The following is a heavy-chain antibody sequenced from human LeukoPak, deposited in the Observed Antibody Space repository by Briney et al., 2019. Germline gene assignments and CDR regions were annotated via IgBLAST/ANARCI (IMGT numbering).Heavy chain of an antibody. CDR3: AKKTSIAARPGYFDL. Sequence: GGSLRLSCAASGFTFSSYAMSWVRQAPGKGLEWVSDIGGSGASTYHADSVKGRFTISRDNSRNTVYLQMNSLRAEDTAVYYCAKKTSIAARPGYFDLWGRGTLVTVSS. CDR1: GFTFSSYA. CDR2: IGGSGAST. V-gene: IGHV3-23*01. D-gene: IGHD6-6*01. J-gene: IGHJ2*01.